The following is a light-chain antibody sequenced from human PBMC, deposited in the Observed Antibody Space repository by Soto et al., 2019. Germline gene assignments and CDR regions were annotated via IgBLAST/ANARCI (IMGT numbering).Light chain of an antibody. Sequence: QSALTQPASVSGSPGQSITISCTGTSSDVGGYSYVSWYQQHPVKAPKLMIYDVTNRPSGVSDRFSGSKSGNTASLTISGLQAEDEADYYCSSYTGSSTPYVFGPGTKLTVL. CDR3: SSYTGSSTPYV. V-gene: IGLV2-14*01. J-gene: IGLJ1*01. CDR2: DVT. CDR1: SSDVGGYSY.